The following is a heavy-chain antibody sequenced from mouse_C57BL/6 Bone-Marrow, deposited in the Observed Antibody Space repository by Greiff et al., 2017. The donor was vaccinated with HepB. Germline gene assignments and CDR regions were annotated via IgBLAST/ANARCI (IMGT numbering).Heavy chain of an antibody. CDR2: INPNNGGT. CDR1: GYTFTDYN. CDR3: ARRGLAFYYDFDY. D-gene: IGHD1-1*01. Sequence: EVKLQESGPELVKPGASVKIPCKASGYTFTDYNMDWVKQSHGKSLEWIGDINPNNGGTIYNQKFKGKATLTVDKSSSTAYMELRSLTSEDTAVYYCARRGLAFYYDFDYWGQGTTLTVSS. V-gene: IGHV1-18*01. J-gene: IGHJ2*01.